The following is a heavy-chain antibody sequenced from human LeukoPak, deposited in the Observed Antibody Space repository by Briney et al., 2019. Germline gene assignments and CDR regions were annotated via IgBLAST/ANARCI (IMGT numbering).Heavy chain of an antibody. V-gene: IGHV4-4*07. CDR1: GGSINGYY. CDR3: ANRLRSYAFDI. Sequence: IPSETLSLTCTVSGGSINGYYWSWIRQPAGKGLEWIGRMYTTGSTTYNPSLKSRVTTSLDTSKNEFSLKLTSVTAADTAVYYCANRLRSYAFDIWGQGTMVTVSS. J-gene: IGHJ3*02. D-gene: IGHD4-17*01. CDR2: MYTTGST.